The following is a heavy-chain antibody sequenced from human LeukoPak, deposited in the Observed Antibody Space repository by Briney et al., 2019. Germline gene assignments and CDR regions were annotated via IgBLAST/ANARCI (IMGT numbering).Heavy chain of an antibody. V-gene: IGHV3-23*01. CDR3: AKGDYGGDFRYFDY. CDR1: GFTVSSNY. J-gene: IGHJ4*02. CDR2: ISGSGDNT. Sequence: PGGSLRLSCAASGFTVSSNYMSWVRQAPGKGLEWVSSISGSGDNTFYADSVKGRFTISRENSKNTLYLQMNSLRAEDTAVYYCAKGDYGGDFRYFDYWGQGTLVTVSS. D-gene: IGHD4-23*01.